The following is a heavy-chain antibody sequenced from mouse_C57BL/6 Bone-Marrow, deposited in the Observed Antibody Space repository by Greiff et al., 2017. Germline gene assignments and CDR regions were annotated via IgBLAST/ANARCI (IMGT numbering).Heavy chain of an antibody. J-gene: IGHJ3*01. Sequence: QVQLQQPGAELVKPGASVKMSCKASGYTFTSYWITWVKQRPGQGLEWIGDIYPGSGSTNYNEKFKSKATLTVDTSSSTAYMQLSSLTSEDSAVYDCARESIYYGNYVGFAYWGQGTLVTVSA. D-gene: IGHD2-1*01. CDR2: IYPGSGST. CDR3: ARESIYYGNYVGFAY. V-gene: IGHV1-55*01. CDR1: GYTFTSYW.